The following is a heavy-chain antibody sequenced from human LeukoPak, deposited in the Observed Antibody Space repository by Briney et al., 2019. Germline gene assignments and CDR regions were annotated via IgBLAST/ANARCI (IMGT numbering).Heavy chain of an antibody. Sequence: GGSLRLSCAASGFTFSSYWMSWVRQAPGKGLEWVANIKQDGSEKYYVDSVKGRFTISRDNSKNTLYLQMNSLRAEDTAVYYCAKSNTFGGVKDAFDIWGQGTMVTVSS. CDR3: AKSNTFGGVKDAFDI. CDR2: IKQDGSEK. V-gene: IGHV3-7*03. J-gene: IGHJ3*02. CDR1: GFTFSSYW. D-gene: IGHD3-16*01.